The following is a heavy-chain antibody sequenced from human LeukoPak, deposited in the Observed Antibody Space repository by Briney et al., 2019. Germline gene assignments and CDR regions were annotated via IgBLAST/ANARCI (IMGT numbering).Heavy chain of an antibody. D-gene: IGHD6-13*01. CDR1: GGSISSYY. CDR3: ARGRGPYSSSWYRYFDY. J-gene: IGHJ4*02. CDR2: IYYSGST. Sequence: SETLSLTCTVSGGSISSYYWSWIRQPPGKGLEWIGYIYYSGSTNYNPSLKSRVTISVDTSKNQFSLKLSSVTAADTAVYYCARGRGPYSSSWYRYFDYWGQGTLVTVSS. V-gene: IGHV4-59*12.